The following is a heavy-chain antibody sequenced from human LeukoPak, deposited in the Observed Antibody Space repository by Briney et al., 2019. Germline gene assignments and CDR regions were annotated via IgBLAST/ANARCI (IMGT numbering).Heavy chain of an antibody. CDR3: ARGTYGTSGNHRTHFDT. D-gene: IGHD2-8*01. V-gene: IGHV3-33*01. J-gene: IGHJ4*02. Sequence: PGGSLRLSCAASGFTVTSSGMHWVRQPPGKGLEWVSVIWYDGSVQYYADSVKGRFTVFRDTSKNTVYLQMNNLRAEDTAVYYCARGTYGTSGNHRTHFDTWGQGTLVTVSS. CDR1: GFTVTSSG. CDR2: IWYDGSVQ.